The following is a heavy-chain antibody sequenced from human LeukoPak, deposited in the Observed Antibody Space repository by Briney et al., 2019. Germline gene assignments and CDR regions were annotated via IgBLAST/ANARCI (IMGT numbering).Heavy chain of an antibody. J-gene: IGHJ4*02. Sequence: ASLKLSCKASGYTFTSYGISWVRQAPGQGLEWMGWISAYNGNTNYAQKLQGRVTMTTDTSTSTAYMELRSLRSDDTAVYYCARHPYDFWSGPSIDWGQGTLVTVSS. CDR1: GYTFTSYG. CDR2: ISAYNGNT. D-gene: IGHD3-3*01. V-gene: IGHV1-18*01. CDR3: ARHPYDFWSGPSID.